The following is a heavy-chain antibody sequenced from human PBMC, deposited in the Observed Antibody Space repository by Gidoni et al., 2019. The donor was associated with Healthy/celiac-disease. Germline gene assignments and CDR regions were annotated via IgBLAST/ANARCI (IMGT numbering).Heavy chain of an antibody. CDR3: AKGRGRSGYYFDY. Sequence: EVQLVESGGVVVQPGGSLRLSCAASGFTFDDYTMHWVRQAPGKGLEWVSLISWDGGSTYYADSVKGRFTISRDNSKNSLYLQMNSLRTEDTALYYCAKGRGRSGYYFDYWGQGTLVTVSS. CDR2: ISWDGGST. J-gene: IGHJ4*02. V-gene: IGHV3-43*01. D-gene: IGHD6-25*01. CDR1: GFTFDDYT.